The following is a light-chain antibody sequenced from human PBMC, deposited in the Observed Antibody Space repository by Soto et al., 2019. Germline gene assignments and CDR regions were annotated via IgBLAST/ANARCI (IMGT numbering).Light chain of an antibody. CDR1: QSVSSSY. CDR2: GAS. Sequence: EIVLTPSPGTLSLSPGERATLSCRASQSVSSSYLAWYQQKPGQAPRLLIYGASSRATGIPDRFSGSGSGTDFTLTISRLEPEDFAVYYCQQDGSSRTFGQGTKVEIK. V-gene: IGKV3-20*01. J-gene: IGKJ1*01. CDR3: QQDGSSRT.